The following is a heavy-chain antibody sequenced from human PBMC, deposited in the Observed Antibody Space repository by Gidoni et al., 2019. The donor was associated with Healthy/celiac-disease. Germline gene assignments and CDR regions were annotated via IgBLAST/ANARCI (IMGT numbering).Heavy chain of an antibody. CDR3: ARDRIEMVRGVTFEYYYYGMDV. CDR2: ISSSSSTI. Sequence: EVQLVESGGGLVQPGGSLRLSCAASGFTFSSSSMNWVRQAPGKGLEWVSYISSSSSTIYYADSVKGRFTISRDNAKNSLYLQMNSLRAEDTAVYYCARDRIEMVRGVTFEYYYYGMDVWGQGTTVTVSS. J-gene: IGHJ6*02. V-gene: IGHV3-48*01. CDR1: GFTFSSSS. D-gene: IGHD3-10*01.